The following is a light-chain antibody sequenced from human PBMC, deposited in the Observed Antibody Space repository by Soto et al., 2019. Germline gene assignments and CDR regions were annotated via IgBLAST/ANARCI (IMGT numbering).Light chain of an antibody. CDR3: SSYTSSSTVV. CDR2: EVS. J-gene: IGLJ2*01. V-gene: IGLV2-14*01. CDR1: RRNVGGYNY. Sequence: QSALTQPASVSGSPGQSITISCPETRRNVGGYNYVSWYQQHPGKAPKLMIYEVSNRPSGVSNRFSGSKSDNTASLTISGLQAEDEADYYCSSYTSSSTVVFGGGTKVTVL.